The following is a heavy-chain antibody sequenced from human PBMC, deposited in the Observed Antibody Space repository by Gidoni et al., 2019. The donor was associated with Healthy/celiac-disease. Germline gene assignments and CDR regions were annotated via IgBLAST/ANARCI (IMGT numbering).Heavy chain of an antibody. J-gene: IGHJ5*02. CDR2: IIPIFGTA. D-gene: IGHD3-10*01. V-gene: IGHV1-69*06. CDR3: ARDFDYYGSGSSPNWFDP. Sequence: QVQLVQSGAEVKKPGSSVKVSCKASGGTFSSYAISWVRQAPGQGLEWMGGIIPIFGTANYAQKFQGRVTITAEKSTSTAYMELSSLRSEDTAVYYCARDFDYYGSGSSPNWFDPWGQGTLVTVSS. CDR1: GGTFSSYA.